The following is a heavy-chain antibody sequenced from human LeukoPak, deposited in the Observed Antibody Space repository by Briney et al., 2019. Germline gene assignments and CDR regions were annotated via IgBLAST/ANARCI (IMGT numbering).Heavy chain of an antibody. J-gene: IGHJ6*03. CDR3: ARRWNYGRNYYIDV. CDR2: INDSGRT. CDR1: GGSFSNYY. Sequence: PSETLSLTCAVYGGSFSNYYWSWIRQPPGRGLEWIGEINDSGRTNYNPSLMSRVTVSVDTYKNQFSLRLTSVPATDTAVYYCARRWNYGRNYYIDVWGNGATVSVSS. D-gene: IGHD1-7*01. V-gene: IGHV4-34*01.